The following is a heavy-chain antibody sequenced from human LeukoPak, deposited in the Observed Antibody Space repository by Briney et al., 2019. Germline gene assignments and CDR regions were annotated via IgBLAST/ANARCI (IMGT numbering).Heavy chain of an antibody. J-gene: IGHJ4*02. CDR3: ARDTPSTIWFGELLIDY. CDR1: GYTFTGYY. V-gene: IGHV1-18*04. D-gene: IGHD3-10*01. Sequence: ASVKVSCKASGYTFTGYYIHWVRQAPGQGLEWMGWINGDTNYAQKLQGRVTMTTDTSTSTAYMELRSLRSDDTAVYYCARDTPSTIWFGELLIDYWGQGTLVTVSS. CDR2: INGDT.